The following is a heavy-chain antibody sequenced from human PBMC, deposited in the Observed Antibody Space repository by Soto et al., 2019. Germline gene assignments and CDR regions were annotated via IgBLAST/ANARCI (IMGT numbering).Heavy chain of an antibody. D-gene: IGHD2-21*01. V-gene: IGHV1-69*08. J-gene: IGHJ2*01. Sequence: QVQLVQSGAEVKKPGSSVKVSCKASGGTFSSYTISWVRQAPGQGLEWMGRIIPILGIANYAQKCQGRVTITADKSTSTAYRELSSLRSEDTAAYYCARDVAIRRTYWYFDLWGRGTLVTVSS. CDR1: GGTFSSYT. CDR2: IIPILGIA. CDR3: ARDVAIRRTYWYFDL.